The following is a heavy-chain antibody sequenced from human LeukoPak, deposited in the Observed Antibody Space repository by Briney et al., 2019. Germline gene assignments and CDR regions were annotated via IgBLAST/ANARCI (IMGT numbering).Heavy chain of an antibody. Sequence: PGGSLRLSCAASGFTFSNYWTVWVRQSPEKGLLWVSHIVSDGSVTSYADSVKGRFTISRDNSRNTLYLQMNSLRAEDTAVYYCAKTGWSGYDYTNYWGQGTLVTVSS. CDR3: AKTGWSGYDYTNY. J-gene: IGHJ4*02. D-gene: IGHD5-12*01. V-gene: IGHV3-74*01. CDR1: GFTFSNYW. CDR2: IVSDGSVT.